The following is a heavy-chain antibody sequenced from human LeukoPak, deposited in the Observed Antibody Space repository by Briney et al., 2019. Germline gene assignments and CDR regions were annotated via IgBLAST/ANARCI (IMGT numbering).Heavy chain of an antibody. CDR2: INPNSGGS. CDR1: GYTFNAYY. J-gene: IGHJ5*02. CDR3: ARGREVGCGGDCYWSSSFVRFDP. Sequence: ASVKVSCKTSGYTFNAYYMHWVRQAPGQGLEWMGWINPNSGGSNYAQKFQGRVTMTRDTSISTAYMELSRLRSDDTAMYYCARGREVGCGGDCYWSSSFVRFDPWGQGTLVTVSS. V-gene: IGHV1-2*02. D-gene: IGHD2-21*02.